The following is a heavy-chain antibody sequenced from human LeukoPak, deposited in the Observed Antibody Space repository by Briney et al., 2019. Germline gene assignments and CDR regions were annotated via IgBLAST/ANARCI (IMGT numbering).Heavy chain of an antibody. J-gene: IGHJ4*02. V-gene: IGHV4-30-2*01. CDR3: ARHNPTYGDFDY. D-gene: IGHD1-14*01. Sequence: SQTLSLTCAVSGGSISSGGYSWSWIRHPPGKGLEWVGYIYHSGSTYYNPSLKSRVTISVDRSKNQFSLKLSSVTAADTAVYYCARHNPTYGDFDYWGQGTLVTVSS. CDR2: IYHSGST. CDR1: GGSISSGGYS.